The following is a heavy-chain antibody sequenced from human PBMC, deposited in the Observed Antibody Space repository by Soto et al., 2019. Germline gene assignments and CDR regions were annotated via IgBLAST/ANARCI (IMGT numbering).Heavy chain of an antibody. CDR2: IWYDGSNK. CDR1: GFTFSSYG. CDR3: ARDEGYYGSGSYHDASDI. D-gene: IGHD3-10*01. Sequence: GGSLRLSCAASGFTFSSYGMHWVRQAPGKGLEWVAVIWYDGSNKYYADSVKGRFTISRDNSKNTLYLQMNSLRAEDTAVYYCARDEGYYGSGSYHDASDIWGQGTMVTV. V-gene: IGHV3-33*01. J-gene: IGHJ3*02.